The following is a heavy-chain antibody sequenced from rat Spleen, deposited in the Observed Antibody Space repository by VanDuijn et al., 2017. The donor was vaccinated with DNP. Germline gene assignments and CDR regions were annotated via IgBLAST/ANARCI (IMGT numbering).Heavy chain of an antibody. CDR1: GFTFSDYN. CDR3: ATHTTGITYWFAY. Sequence: EVQLVESGGGLVQPGRSLRLSCAASGFTFSDYNMAWVRQAPNKGLEWVATIIYDGIRTYYRDSVRGRFTISRDNAKSTLYLQMDSLRSEDTATYYCATHTTGITYWFAYWGQGTLVTVSS. D-gene: IGHD1-9*01. CDR2: IIYDGIRT. J-gene: IGHJ3*01. V-gene: IGHV5S10*01.